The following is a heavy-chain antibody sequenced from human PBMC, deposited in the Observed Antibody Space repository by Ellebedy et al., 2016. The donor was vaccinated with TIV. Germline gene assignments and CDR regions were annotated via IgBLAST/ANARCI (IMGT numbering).Heavy chain of an antibody. CDR1: GGSMSSDTYY. CDR2: VFNLGST. Sequence: SETLSLTXTVSGGSMSSDTYYWSWIRQPAGKGLEWIGRVFNLGSTTYNPSLKSRVTMSVDTSKNQFSLKLTSVTAADTAVYYCARDAGVTLVVFDIWGQGTMVTVSS. V-gene: IGHV4-61*02. J-gene: IGHJ3*02. CDR3: ARDAGVTLVVFDI. D-gene: IGHD4/OR15-4a*01.